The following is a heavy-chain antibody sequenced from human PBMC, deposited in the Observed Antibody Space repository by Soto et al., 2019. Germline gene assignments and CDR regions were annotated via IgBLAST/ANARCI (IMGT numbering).Heavy chain of an antibody. J-gene: IGHJ5*02. D-gene: IGHD6-6*01. V-gene: IGHV1-18*01. CDR3: ARDVYRSSSFDP. Sequence: ASVKVSCKTSGYTFTSYGISWVRQAPGQGLEWMGWISACNGNTNYAQKLQGRVTMTTDTSTNTVYMELRSLRSDDTAVCYCARDVYRSSSFDPWGQGTLVTGSS. CDR2: ISACNGNT. CDR1: GYTFTSYG.